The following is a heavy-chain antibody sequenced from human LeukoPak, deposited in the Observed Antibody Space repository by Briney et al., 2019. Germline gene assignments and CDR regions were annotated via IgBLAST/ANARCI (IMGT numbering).Heavy chain of an antibody. CDR3: AREDYDYVWGSYRYPYFDY. V-gene: IGHV4-4*07. J-gene: IGHJ4*02. Sequence: SETLSLTCTVSGNSFGDYYWSWIRQPAGKGLEWIGRIYTSGSTTYNPSLKSRVTISVDTSKNQFSLKLSSVTAADTAVYYCAREDYDYVWGSYRYPYFDYWGQGTLVTVSS. CDR1: GNSFGDYY. CDR2: IYTSGST. D-gene: IGHD3-16*02.